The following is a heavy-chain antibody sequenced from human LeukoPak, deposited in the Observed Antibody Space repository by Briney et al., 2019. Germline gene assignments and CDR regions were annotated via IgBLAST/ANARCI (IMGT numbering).Heavy chain of an antibody. V-gene: IGHV4-34*01. D-gene: IGHD3-22*01. Sequence: SETLSLTCAVYGGSFSGYSWSWIRQPPGKGLEWIGEINHSGSTNYNPSLKSRVTISVDTSKNQFSLKLSSVTAADTAVYYCARELGTMTTTLDYWGQGTLVTVSS. CDR2: INHSGST. CDR3: ARELGTMTTTLDY. J-gene: IGHJ4*02. CDR1: GGSFSGYS.